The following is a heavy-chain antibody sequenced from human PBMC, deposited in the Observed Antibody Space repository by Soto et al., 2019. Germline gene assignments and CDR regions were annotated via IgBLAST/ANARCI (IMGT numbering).Heavy chain of an antibody. J-gene: IGHJ6*02. V-gene: IGHV3-23*01. CDR1: GSTFSSYA. CDR2: ISGSGGST. D-gene: IGHD6-13*01. Sequence: EVQLLESGGGLVQPGGSLRLSCAASGSTFSSYAMSWVRQAPGKGLEWVSAISGSGGSTYYADSVKGRFTISRDNSKNTLYLQMNSLRAEDTAVYYCAKPTTDIAAAVGSGMDVWGQGTTVTVSS. CDR3: AKPTTDIAAAVGSGMDV.